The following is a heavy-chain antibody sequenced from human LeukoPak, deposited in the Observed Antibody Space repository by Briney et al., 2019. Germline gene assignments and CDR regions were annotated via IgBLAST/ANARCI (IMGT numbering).Heavy chain of an antibody. CDR1: GFIFSSYW. J-gene: IGHJ4*02. CDR2: IESDGSTT. V-gene: IGHV3-74*01. D-gene: IGHD3-22*01. CDR3: ARDYLGGSSGYSFDY. Sequence: GGSLRLSCAASGFIFSSYWMHWVRQAPGKGLVWVSRIESDGSTTGHADSVKGRFTISRDNAKNTLYLQMTSLRAEDTVVYYCARDYLGGSSGYSFDYWGQGTLVTVSS.